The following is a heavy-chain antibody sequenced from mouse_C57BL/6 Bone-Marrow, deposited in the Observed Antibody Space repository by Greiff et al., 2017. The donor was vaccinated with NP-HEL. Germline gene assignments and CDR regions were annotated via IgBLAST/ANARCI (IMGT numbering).Heavy chain of an antibody. V-gene: IGHV2-2*01. J-gene: IGHJ3*01. Sequence: QVQLKESGPGLVQPSQSLSITCTVSGFSLTSYGVHWVRQSPGKGLEWLGVIWSGGSTDYNAAFISRLSISKDNSKSQVFFKMNSLQADDTAIYYCARREIIYYYAPFAYWGQGTLVTVSA. CDR1: GFSLTSYG. CDR3: ARREIIYYYAPFAY. CDR2: IWSGGST. D-gene: IGHD1-1*01.